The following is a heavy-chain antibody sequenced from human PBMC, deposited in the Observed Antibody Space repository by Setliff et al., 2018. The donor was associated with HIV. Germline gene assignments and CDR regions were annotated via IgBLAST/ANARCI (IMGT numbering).Heavy chain of an antibody. CDR2: INHRGRT. V-gene: IGHV4-34*01. Sequence: PSETLSLTCAVYGGSLSGYYWSWIRQAPGKGLEWIGEINHRGRTRYNPSLKSRVTISVETSKNQFSLKLSSVTAADTAVYYCARNYYDSSGYYFEAFDIWGQGTMVTVSS. CDR3: ARNYYDSSGYYFEAFDI. CDR1: GGSLSGYY. D-gene: IGHD3-22*01. J-gene: IGHJ3*02.